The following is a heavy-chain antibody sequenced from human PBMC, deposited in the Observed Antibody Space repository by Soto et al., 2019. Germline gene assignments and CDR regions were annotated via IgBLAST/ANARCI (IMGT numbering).Heavy chain of an antibody. CDR3: ACACMLGGTPADEFAP. V-gene: IGHV5-51*01. Sequence: LGESLKISCKGSGYTFTHYWIGWVRQVPGKGREWLGVIYPSDSATRYNPSFQGQVAISADPSINTAYLQWSSLKASDTAMYFCACACMLGGTPADEFAPWGQGTLVTVSS. CDR1: GYTFTHYW. J-gene: IGHJ5*02. CDR2: IYPSDSAT. D-gene: IGHD2-15*01.